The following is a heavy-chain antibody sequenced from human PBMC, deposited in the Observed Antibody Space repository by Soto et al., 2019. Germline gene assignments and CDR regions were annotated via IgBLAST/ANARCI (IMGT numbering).Heavy chain of an antibody. V-gene: IGHV3-23*01. CDR2: ISGSDGST. CDR3: PPAAGSFDY. J-gene: IGHJ4*02. D-gene: IGHD6-13*01. CDR1: GFTFSNYA. Sequence: EVQLLESGGGLVQPGGSLRLSCAASGFTFSNYAMSWVRQAPGKGLDWVSIISGSDGSTYYADSVKGRFTISRDNSKNTLFLQMTSLRAEDTAVSKIPPAAGSFDYWGQGTLVTVSS.